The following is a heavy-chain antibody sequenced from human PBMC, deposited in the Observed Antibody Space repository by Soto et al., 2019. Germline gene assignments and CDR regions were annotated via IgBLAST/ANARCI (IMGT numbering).Heavy chain of an antibody. CDR2: INLRGGTT. Sequence: QVQLMQSGAEVMKPGASVRLSCETSGYNFNQYYIHWVRQAPGQGLGWMGIINLRGGTTEYAHKFRGRVTVTGDTSTSTAYMELRSLRSEDTAIYFCARGPDDSDVPRWDYWGQGTMVTVSS. D-gene: IGHD4-17*01. CDR3: ARGPDDSDVPRWDY. V-gene: IGHV1-46*02. J-gene: IGHJ4*02. CDR1: GYNFNQYY.